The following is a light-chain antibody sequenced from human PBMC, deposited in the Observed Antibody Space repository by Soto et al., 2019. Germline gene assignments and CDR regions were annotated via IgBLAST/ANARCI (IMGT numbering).Light chain of an antibody. J-gene: IGKJ2*01. CDR2: DPF. V-gene: IGKV3-11*01. CDR3: QLRSDWPPTYT. Sequence: IVLTQSPATLSLSPGTGATLSCRASQIVTSSVAWYQQRPGQAPRLLIYDPFSRATGIPARFSAKGAGTDFTLTISSLEPEDSAVYFCQLRSDWPPTYTFGQGTKLE. CDR1: QIVTSS.